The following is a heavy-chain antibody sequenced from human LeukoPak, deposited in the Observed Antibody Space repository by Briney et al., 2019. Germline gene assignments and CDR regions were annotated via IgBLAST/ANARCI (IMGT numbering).Heavy chain of an antibody. CDR2: ISYDGSNK. D-gene: IGHD6-19*01. CDR3: ARGVAVAGTRWYYFGY. J-gene: IGHJ4*02. V-gene: IGHV3-30-3*01. CDR1: GFTFSSYA. Sequence: GRSLRLSCAASGFTFSSYAMHWVRQAPGKGLEWVAVISYDGSNKYYADSVKGRFTISRDNSKNTLYLQMNSLRAEDTAVYYCARGVAVAGTRWYYFGYWGQGTLVTVSS.